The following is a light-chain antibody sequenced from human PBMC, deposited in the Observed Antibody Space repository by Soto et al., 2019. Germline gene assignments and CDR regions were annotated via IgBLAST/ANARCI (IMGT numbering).Light chain of an antibody. J-gene: IGLJ3*02. Sequence: QAVVTQAPSLSGSPGETVTLTCASSTGAVTSGYYPNWFQQKPGQAPRPLNYSISNKYSCTPARFSGSRLGDKAALTLSGVQHEDEYEYYCLLYYGGAQVFGGGTKLTVL. V-gene: IGLV7-43*01. CDR2: SIS. CDR1: TGAVTSGYY. CDR3: LLYYGGAQV.